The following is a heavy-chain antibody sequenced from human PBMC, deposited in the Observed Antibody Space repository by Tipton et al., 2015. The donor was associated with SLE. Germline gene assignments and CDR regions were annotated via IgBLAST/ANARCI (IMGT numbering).Heavy chain of an antibody. CDR1: GFTFSNYA. V-gene: IGHV3-23*01. CDR2: ISGSGVRT. CDR3: AKDPAALGPLTAY. D-gene: IGHD2-21*02. J-gene: IGHJ4*02. Sequence: GSLRLSCAASGFTFSNYAMTWVRQAPGKGLEWVSSISGSGVRTYYADSVKGRFTISRDNSQNTLYLQMNSLRAEDTAVYYCAKDPAALGPLTAYWGQGTLVTVSS.